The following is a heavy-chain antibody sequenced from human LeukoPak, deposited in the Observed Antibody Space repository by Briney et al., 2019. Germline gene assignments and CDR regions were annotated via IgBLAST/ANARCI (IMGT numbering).Heavy chain of an antibody. J-gene: IGHJ4*02. CDR2: IYYSGST. CDR3: ARHTEGVGLDY. V-gene: IGHV4-59*08. D-gene: IGHD1-26*01. Sequence: SETLSLTCTASGGSISSYYWSWIRQPPGKGLEWIGYIYYSGSTSYNPSLKSRVTISVDTSKNQFSLKLSSVTAADTAVYYCARHTEGVGLDYWGQGTLVTVSS. CDR1: GGSISSYY.